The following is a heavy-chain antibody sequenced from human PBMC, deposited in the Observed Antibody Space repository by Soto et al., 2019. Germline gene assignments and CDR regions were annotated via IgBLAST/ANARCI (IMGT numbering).Heavy chain of an antibody. CDR3: AKGESSGWQTFDY. D-gene: IGHD6-19*01. CDR2: ISYDGSNK. Sequence: LRLSCAASGFTFSSYGMHWVRQAPGKGLEWVAVISYDGSNKYYADSVKGRFTISRDNSKNTLYLQMNSLRAEDTAVYYCAKGESSGWQTFDYWGQGTLVTVSS. CDR1: GFTFSSYG. J-gene: IGHJ4*02. V-gene: IGHV3-30*18.